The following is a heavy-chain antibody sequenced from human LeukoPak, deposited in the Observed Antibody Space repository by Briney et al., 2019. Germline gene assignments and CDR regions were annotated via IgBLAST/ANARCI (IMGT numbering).Heavy chain of an antibody. CDR1: GGSISSYY. J-gene: IGHJ4*02. CDR2: IYYSGST. V-gene: IGHV4-59*01. D-gene: IGHD3-10*01. CDR3: ARSGPLWFGEHGEYYFDY. Sequence: SETLSLTCTVSGGSISSYYWSWIRQPPGKGLEWIRYIYYSGSTNYNPSLKSRVTISVDTSKNQFSLKLSSVTAADTAVYYCARSGPLWFGEHGEYYFDYWGQGTLVTVSS.